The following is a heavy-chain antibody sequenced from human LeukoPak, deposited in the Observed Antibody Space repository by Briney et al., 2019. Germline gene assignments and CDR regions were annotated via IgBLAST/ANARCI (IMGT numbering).Heavy chain of an antibody. V-gene: IGHV3-23*01. CDR3: AKSVTVLRYFDWLLTDY. Sequence: PGGSLRLSCAASGFTFSSYAMSWVRQAPGKGLEWVSAISGSGGSTYYADSVKGRFTISRDNSKNTLYLQMNSLRAEDTAVYYCAKSVTVLRYFDWLLTDYWGQGTLVPVSS. D-gene: IGHD3-9*01. J-gene: IGHJ4*02. CDR2: ISGSGGST. CDR1: GFTFSSYA.